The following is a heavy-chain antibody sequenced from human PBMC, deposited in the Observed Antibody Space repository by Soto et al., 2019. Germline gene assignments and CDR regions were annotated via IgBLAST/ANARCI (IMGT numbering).Heavy chain of an antibody. D-gene: IGHD2-15*01. CDR3: ARDTGPTSGGIDS. Sequence: QVQLRESGPGLVRPSQTLSLTCTVSGASIRSGDYYWSWVRQRPGKGLEWIGDIYYTGGTKNNPSLKSRLTISMDTSKNQFSLKLNSVTAADTAIYYCARDTGPTSGGIDSWGQGILVTVSS. J-gene: IGHJ4*02. V-gene: IGHV4-31*03. CDR2: IYYTGGT. CDR1: GASIRSGDYY.